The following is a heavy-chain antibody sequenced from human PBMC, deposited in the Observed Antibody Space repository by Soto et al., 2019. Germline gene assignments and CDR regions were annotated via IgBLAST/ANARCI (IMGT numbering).Heavy chain of an antibody. J-gene: IGHJ3*02. CDR1: GLTFSIYA. CDR3: ATYYYDSSGYPDAFDI. D-gene: IGHD3-22*01. Sequence: GGSLRLSCAASGLTFSIYAMSWVRQAPGKGLEWVSAISGSGGSTYYADSVKGRFTISRDNSKNTLYLQMNSLRAEDTAVYYCATYYYDSSGYPDAFDIWGQGTMVTVSS. CDR2: ISGSGGST. V-gene: IGHV3-23*01.